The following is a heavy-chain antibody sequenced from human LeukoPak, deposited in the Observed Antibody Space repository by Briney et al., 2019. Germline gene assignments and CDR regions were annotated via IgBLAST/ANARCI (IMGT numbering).Heavy chain of an antibody. V-gene: IGHV4-38-2*02. CDR1: GYSISSGYY. D-gene: IGHD3-16*02. CDR2: INHSGST. Sequence: SETLSLTCTVSGYSISSGYYWGWIRQPPGKGLEWIGSINHSGSTYYNPSLKSRVTISVDTSKNQFSLKLSSVTAADTAVYYCASYLSSGIVDYWGQGTLVTVSS. CDR3: ASYLSSGIVDY. J-gene: IGHJ4*02.